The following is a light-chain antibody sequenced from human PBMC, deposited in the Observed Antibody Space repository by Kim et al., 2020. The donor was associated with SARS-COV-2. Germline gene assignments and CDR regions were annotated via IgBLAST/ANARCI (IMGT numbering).Light chain of an antibody. CDR3: QAWDSSTVV. CDR1: KLGDKY. J-gene: IGLJ2*01. V-gene: IGLV3-1*01. Sequence: VSPGHTASITCSGDKLGDKYACWYQQKPGQSPVLVIYQDSKRPSGIPARFSGSNSGNTATLTISGTQAMDEADYYCQAWDSSTVVFGGGTQLTVL. CDR2: QDS.